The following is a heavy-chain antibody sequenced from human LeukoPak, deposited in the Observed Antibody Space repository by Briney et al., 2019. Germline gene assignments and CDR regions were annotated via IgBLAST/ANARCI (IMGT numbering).Heavy chain of an antibody. CDR2: INHSGST. V-gene: IGHV4-34*01. D-gene: IGHD2-2*01. CDR1: GGSFSGYY. CDR3: AKSDCSSTSCPFDY. Sequence: SETLSLTCAVYGGSFSGYYRSWIRQPPGRGLEWIGEINHSGSTNYNPSLKSRVTISVDTSKNQFSLKLSSVTAADTAVYYCAKSDCSSTSCPFDYWGQGTLVTVSS. J-gene: IGHJ4*02.